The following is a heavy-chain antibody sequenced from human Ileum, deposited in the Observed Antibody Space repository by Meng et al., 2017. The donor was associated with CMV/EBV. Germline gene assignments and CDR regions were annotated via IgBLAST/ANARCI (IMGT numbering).Heavy chain of an antibody. D-gene: IGHD3-3*01. CDR3: ARGEELRFLEWLSTGGDFDY. Sequence: GESLKISCAASGFTFSSYSMNWVRQAPGKGLEWVSSISSSSSYIYYADSVKGRFTISRDNAKNSLYLQMNSLRAEDTAVYYCARGEELRFLEWLSTGGDFDYWGQGTLVTVSS. CDR2: ISSSSSYI. CDR1: GFTFSSYS. V-gene: IGHV3-21*01. J-gene: IGHJ4*02.